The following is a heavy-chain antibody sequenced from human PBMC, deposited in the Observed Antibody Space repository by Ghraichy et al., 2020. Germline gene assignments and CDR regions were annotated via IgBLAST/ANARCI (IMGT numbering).Heavy chain of an antibody. D-gene: IGHD3-16*01. CDR3: ARGRGGYYGVDV. CDR1: GFTLKSFW. CDR2: IKQDGGEK. V-gene: IGHV3-7*03. Sequence: GGSLRLSCAASGFTLKSFWMSWVRQAPGKGLEWVANIKQDGGEKFSLDSVKGRFTISRDNPNNSLFLEMNSLRVEDTALYYCARGRGGYYGVDVWGQGTTVTVSS. J-gene: IGHJ6*02.